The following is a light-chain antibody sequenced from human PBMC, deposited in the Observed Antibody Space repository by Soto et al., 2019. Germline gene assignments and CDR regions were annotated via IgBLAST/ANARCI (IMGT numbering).Light chain of an antibody. CDR2: GAS. CDR1: QSVSSNY. J-gene: IGKJ3*01. CDR3: QQYGSSPFT. V-gene: IGKV3-20*01. Sequence: EIVLTQSPGTLASSPGERATLSCRASQSVSSNYLTWYQQKRGQAPRLLIHGASSRATGIPDRFSGSGSGTDFTLTISRLEPEDFAVYYCQQYGSSPFTFGPGTKVGIK.